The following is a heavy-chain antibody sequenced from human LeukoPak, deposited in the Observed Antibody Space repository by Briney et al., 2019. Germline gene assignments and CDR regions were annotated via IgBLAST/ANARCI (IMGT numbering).Heavy chain of an antibody. CDR3: AKAGVGATLYYFDY. Sequence: GGSLRLSCAASGFTFSSYSMNWVRQAPGKGLEWVAFIRYDGSNKYYADSVKGRFTISRDNSKNTLYLQMNSLRAGDTAVYYCAKAGVGATLYYFDYWGQGTLVTVSS. CDR1: GFTFSSYS. D-gene: IGHD1-26*01. J-gene: IGHJ4*02. V-gene: IGHV3-30*02. CDR2: IRYDGSNK.